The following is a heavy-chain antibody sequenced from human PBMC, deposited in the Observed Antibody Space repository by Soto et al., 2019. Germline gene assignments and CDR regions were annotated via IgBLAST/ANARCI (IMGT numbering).Heavy chain of an antibody. CDR2: ISSSGSTI. CDR3: ARAPTFRYSGSYSYYYYGMDV. V-gene: IGHV3-48*03. CDR1: GFTFSSYE. Sequence: PGGSLRLSCAASGFTFSSYEMNWVRQAPGKGLEWVSYISSSGSTIYYADSVKGRFTISRDNAKNSLYLQMNSLRAEDTAVYYCARAPTFRYSGSYSYYYYGMDVWGQGTTVTVSS. D-gene: IGHD1-26*01. J-gene: IGHJ6*02.